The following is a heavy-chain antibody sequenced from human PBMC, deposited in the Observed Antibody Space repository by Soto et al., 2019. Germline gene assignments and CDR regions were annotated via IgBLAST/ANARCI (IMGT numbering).Heavy chain of an antibody. D-gene: IGHD3-16*01. CDR2: IYYSGST. CDR3: ARQYSGLYDFDY. CDR1: GGSISSYY. J-gene: IGHJ4*02. V-gene: IGHV4-59*08. Sequence: SETLSLTCTVSGGSISSYYWSWIRQPPGKGLEWIGYIYYSGSTNYNPSLKSRVTISVDTSKNQFSLKLSSVTAADTAVYYCARQYSGLYDFDYWGQGTLVTVSS.